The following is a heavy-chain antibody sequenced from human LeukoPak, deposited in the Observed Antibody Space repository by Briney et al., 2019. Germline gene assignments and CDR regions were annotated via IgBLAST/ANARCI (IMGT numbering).Heavy chain of an antibody. Sequence: PGGSLRLSCAASGFTFDDYAMHWVRQAPGKGLEWVSGVNWNSHSIGYAASVKGRFTISRDNAKNSLYLQMNSLRPEDTALYYCSKGPGGNSGWATLDYWGQGALVTVSS. CDR3: SKGPGGNSGWATLDY. D-gene: IGHD6-19*01. J-gene: IGHJ4*02. V-gene: IGHV3-9*01. CDR2: VNWNSHSI. CDR1: GFTFDDYA.